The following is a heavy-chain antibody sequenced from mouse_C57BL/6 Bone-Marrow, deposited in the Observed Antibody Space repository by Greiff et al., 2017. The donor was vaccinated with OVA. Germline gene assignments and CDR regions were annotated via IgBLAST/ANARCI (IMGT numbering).Heavy chain of an antibody. CDR1: GYTFTSYG. Sequence: QVQLQQSGAELARPGASVKLSCKASGYTFTSYGISWVKQRTGQGLEWIGEIYPRSGNTYYNEKFKGKATLTAAKSSSTAYMELRSLTSEDSAVYFCARYRWLLRPFGYWGQGTTLTVSS. V-gene: IGHV1-81*01. J-gene: IGHJ2*01. CDR3: ARYRWLLRPFGY. D-gene: IGHD2-3*01. CDR2: IYPRSGNT.